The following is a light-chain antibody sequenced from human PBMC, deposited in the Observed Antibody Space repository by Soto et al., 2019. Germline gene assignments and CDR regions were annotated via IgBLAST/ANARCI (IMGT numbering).Light chain of an antibody. CDR1: QSVSSSY. J-gene: IGKJ1*01. Sequence: EIVLTQSTGTLSLSPGERATLSCRASQSVSSSYLAWYQQKPGQAPRLRIYGASSRATGIPDRFSGSVSGTDFTLTISRLETADCAVYYGPQYGSSPLTLGQGTKVEIK. V-gene: IGKV3-20*01. CDR2: GAS. CDR3: PQYGSSPLT.